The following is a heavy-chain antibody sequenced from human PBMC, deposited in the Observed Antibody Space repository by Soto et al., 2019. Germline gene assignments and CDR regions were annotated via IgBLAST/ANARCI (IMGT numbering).Heavy chain of an antibody. CDR1: GYKGGSSW. CDR3: ARQLSHICDS. CDR2: IKPGTSDI. Sequence: EXLKISCNGVGYKGGSSWIGSVRQMPGKGLEWMGIIKPGTSDIRYSPSCRGHVTISADEAVGTAYLQWSSLKASDTAMYYCARQLSHICDSWGQGTLVTVSS. D-gene: IGHD3-3*02. J-gene: IGHJ4*02. V-gene: IGHV5-51*01.